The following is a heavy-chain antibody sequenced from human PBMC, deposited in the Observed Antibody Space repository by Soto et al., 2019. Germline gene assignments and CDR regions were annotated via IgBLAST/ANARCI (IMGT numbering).Heavy chain of an antibody. V-gene: IGHV4-34*01. CDR3: ARGDIVVVVAATRASYYYYGMDV. J-gene: IGHJ6*02. CDR2: INHSGST. Sequence: QVQLQQWGAGLLKPSETLSLTCAVYGGSFSGYYWSWIRQPPGKGLEWIGEINHSGSTNYNPSLKSRVSISVDTSKNQCSLKLSSVTAADTAVYYCARGDIVVVVAATRASYYYYGMDVWGQGTTVTVSS. CDR1: GGSFSGYY. D-gene: IGHD2-15*01.